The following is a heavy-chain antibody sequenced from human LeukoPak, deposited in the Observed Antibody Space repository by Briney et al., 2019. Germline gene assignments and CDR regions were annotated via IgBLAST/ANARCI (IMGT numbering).Heavy chain of an antibody. Sequence: SETLSLTCTVSGGSISSRSYYWGWIRQPPGKGLEWIGSIYYSGSTYYNPSLKSRVTISVDTSKNQFSLKLSSVTAADTAVYYCARHLSTIFGVVDFDYWGQGTLVTVSS. J-gene: IGHJ4*02. V-gene: IGHV4-39*01. CDR3: ARHLSTIFGVVDFDY. CDR2: IYYSGST. CDR1: GGSISSRSYY. D-gene: IGHD3-3*01.